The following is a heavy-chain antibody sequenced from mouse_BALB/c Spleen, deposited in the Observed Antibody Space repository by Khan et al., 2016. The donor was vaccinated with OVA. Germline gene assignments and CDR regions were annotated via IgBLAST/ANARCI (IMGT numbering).Heavy chain of an antibody. D-gene: IGHD2-3*01. CDR1: GYSIPSDYA. CDR3: ARDGSHYNYAMDY. CDR2: ISSSGST. V-gene: IGHV3-2*02. J-gene: IGHJ4*01. Sequence: QLEESGPGLVKPSQSLSLTCTVTGYSIPSDYAWNWIRQFPGNKLEWMGYISSSGSTNYNPALKSRISITRDTSKNQFFLQLNSVTTEDTATYYCARDGSHYNYAMDYWGQGTSVTVSS.